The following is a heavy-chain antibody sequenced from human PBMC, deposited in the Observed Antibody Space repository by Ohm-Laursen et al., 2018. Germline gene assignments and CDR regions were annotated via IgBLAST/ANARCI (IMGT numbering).Heavy chain of an antibody. V-gene: IGHV1-2*02. D-gene: IGHD6-6*01. Sequence: ASVKVSCKSSGYTFTANYMHWVRQAPGQGLEWMGWINPNSGDTHSAQNFQGRVTMTRDTSTSTVYMELSSLRSEDTAVYYCACRSSSSGFDYWGQGTLVTVSS. CDR2: INPNSGDT. CDR1: GYTFTANY. CDR3: ACRSSSSGFDY. J-gene: IGHJ4*02.